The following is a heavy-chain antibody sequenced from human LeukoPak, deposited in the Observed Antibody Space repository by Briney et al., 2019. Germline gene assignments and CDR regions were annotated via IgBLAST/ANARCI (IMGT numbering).Heavy chain of an antibody. J-gene: IGHJ4*02. CDR2: IIPIFGTA. D-gene: IGHD2-21*02. Sequence: SVKVSCKASGGTFSSYAISWVRQAPGQGLEWMGGIIPIFGTANYAQKFQGRVTITADESTSTAYMELSSLRSEDTAVYYCARYSCGGDCYARFDYWGQGTLVTVSS. V-gene: IGHV1-69*13. CDR1: GGTFSSYA. CDR3: ARYSCGGDCYARFDY.